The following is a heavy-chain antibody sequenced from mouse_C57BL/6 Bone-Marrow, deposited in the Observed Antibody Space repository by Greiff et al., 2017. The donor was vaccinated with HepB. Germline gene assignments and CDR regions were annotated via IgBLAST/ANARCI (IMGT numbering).Heavy chain of an antibody. V-gene: IGHV6-3*01. CDR3: TAPTVVTYWYFDV. Sequence: EVKLMESGGGLVQPGGSMKLSCVASGFTFSNYWMNWVRQSPEKGLEWVAQIRLKSDNYATHYAESVKGRFTISRDDSKSSVYLQMNNLRAEDTGIYYCTAPTVVTYWYFDVWGTGTTVTVSS. J-gene: IGHJ1*03. D-gene: IGHD1-1*01. CDR2: IRLKSDNYAT. CDR1: GFTFSNYW.